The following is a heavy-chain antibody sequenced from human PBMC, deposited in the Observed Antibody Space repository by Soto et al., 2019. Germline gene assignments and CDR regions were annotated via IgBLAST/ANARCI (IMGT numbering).Heavy chain of an antibody. J-gene: IGHJ5*02. CDR1: GGSISSSSYY. CDR2: IYYRGST. Sequence: QLQLQESGPGLVKPSETLSLTCTVSGGSISSSSYYWGWIRQPPGKGLEWIGSIYYRGSTYYNQSLKSRVTITEATSKTQFTLKLSSVTATDTAVYYCARQPYCSSTSSYPFSCWFDPWGQGTLVPVSS. V-gene: IGHV4-39*01. CDR3: ARQPYCSSTSSYPFSCWFDP. D-gene: IGHD2-2*01.